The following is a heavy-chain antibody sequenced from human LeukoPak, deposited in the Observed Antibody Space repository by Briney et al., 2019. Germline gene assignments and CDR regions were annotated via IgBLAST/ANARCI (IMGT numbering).Heavy chain of an antibody. D-gene: IGHD6-13*01. CDR3: ATYIAAAGTEHFDY. CDR2: FDPEDGET. J-gene: IGHJ4*02. CDR1: GYTFTSHG. Sequence: EASVKVSCKASGYTFTSHGISWVRQAPGQGLEWMGGFDPEDGETIYAQKFQGRVTMTEDTSTDTAYMELSSLRSEDTAVYYCATYIAAAGTEHFDYWGQGTLVTVSS. V-gene: IGHV1-24*01.